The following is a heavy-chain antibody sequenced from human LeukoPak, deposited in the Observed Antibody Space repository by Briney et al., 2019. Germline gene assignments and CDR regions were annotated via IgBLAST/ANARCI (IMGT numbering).Heavy chain of an antibody. D-gene: IGHD5-24*01. CDR2: IYYSGST. J-gene: IGHJ4*02. V-gene: IGHV4-39*01. CDR3: ARGDGYNYFDY. Sequence: SETLSLTCTVSGGSISSSSYYWGWIRQPPGKGLEWIGSIYYSGSTYYNPSLKSRVTISVDTSKNQFSLKLSSVTAADTAVYYCARGDGYNYFDYWGQGTLVTVSS. CDR1: GGSISSSSYY.